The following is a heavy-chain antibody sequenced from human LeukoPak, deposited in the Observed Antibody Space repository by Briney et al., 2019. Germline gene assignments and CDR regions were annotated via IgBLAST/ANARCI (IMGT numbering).Heavy chain of an antibody. J-gene: IGHJ4*02. CDR1: GFTFDDYA. D-gene: IGHD3-10*01. V-gene: IGHV3-43D*04. Sequence: GGSLRLSCPASGFTFDDYAMHWVRHAPRKGLEWVSLISWGGGSTYYADSVKGRFTISRHNSKNSLYLHMNSLRAEDTALYYCAKGRSGNSYGHFYYWGQGTLVTVSS. CDR3: AKGRSGNSYGHFYY. CDR2: ISWGGGST.